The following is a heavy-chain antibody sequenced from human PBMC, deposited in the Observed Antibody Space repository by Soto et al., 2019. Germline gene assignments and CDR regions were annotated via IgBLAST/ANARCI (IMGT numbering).Heavy chain of an antibody. D-gene: IGHD4-4*01. CDR3: ARHYREYFDY. Sequence: QLQLQESGPGLVKPSETLSLTCTVSGGSISSSSYYWGWIRQPPGKGLEWIGSIYYSGSTYYNPSLKRGVTISVDTSKNQFSLKLSSVTAADTAVYYCARHYREYFDYWGQGTLVTVSS. CDR2: IYYSGST. V-gene: IGHV4-39*01. CDR1: GGSISSSSYY. J-gene: IGHJ4*02.